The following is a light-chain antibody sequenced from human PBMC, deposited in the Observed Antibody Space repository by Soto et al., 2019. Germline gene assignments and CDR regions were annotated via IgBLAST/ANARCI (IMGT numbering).Light chain of an antibody. J-gene: IGLJ1*01. V-gene: IGLV2-14*02. CDR2: EAF. CDR3: SSYTNINTRACV. Sequence: QSALTQPASVSGSPGQSITISCTGTSSDIGSDKLISWYQHHPGRAPKIMIYEAFKRPSGVSDRFSGSRAGNTASLTISGLRAEDEADYYCSSYTNINTRACVFGTGTKLTVL. CDR1: SSDIGSDKL.